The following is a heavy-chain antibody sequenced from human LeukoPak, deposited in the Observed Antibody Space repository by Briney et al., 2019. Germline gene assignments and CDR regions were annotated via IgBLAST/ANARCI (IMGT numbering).Heavy chain of an antibody. D-gene: IGHD3-16*02. CDR3: ARKGVTFGGVITYNWFDP. CDR1: GYTFTGYY. J-gene: IGHJ5*02. V-gene: IGHV1-2*02. CDR2: INPNSGGT. Sequence: GASVNLSCKASGYTFTGYYLHWVRQAPGQGLEWMGWINPNSGGTNYAQKFQGRVTMTRDTSISTAYMELSSLRSDDTAVYYCARKGVTFGGVITYNWFDPWGQGTLVTVSS.